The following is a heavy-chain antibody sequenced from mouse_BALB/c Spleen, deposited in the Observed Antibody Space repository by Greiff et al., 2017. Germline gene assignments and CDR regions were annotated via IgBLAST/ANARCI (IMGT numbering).Heavy chain of an antibody. CDR3: AMGDYDVDYYAMDY. D-gene: IGHD2-4*01. CDR1: GFSLTSYG. J-gene: IGHJ4*01. Sequence: VQRVESGPGLVAPSQSLSITCTVSGFSLTSYGVHWVRQPPGKGLEWLGVIWAGGSTNYNSALMSRLSISKDNSKSQVFLKMNSLQTDDTAMYYCAMGDYDVDYYAMDYWGQGTSVTVSS. V-gene: IGHV2-9*02. CDR2: IWAGGST.